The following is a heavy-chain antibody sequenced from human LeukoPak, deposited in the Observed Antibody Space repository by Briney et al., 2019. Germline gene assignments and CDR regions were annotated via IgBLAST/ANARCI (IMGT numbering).Heavy chain of an antibody. CDR1: GFSISDYY. J-gene: IGHJ4*02. CDR2: ITSGAGST. V-gene: IGHV3-11*01. CDR3: TKERRGTYYAFES. Sequence: PGVSLRLSCDASGFSISDYYMSWIRQSPGKGLEWLSYITSGAGSTKYADSVKGRFTISRDKAKNTVALQLNSLRAEDTAVYYCTKERRGTYYAFESWGQGTLVTVSS. D-gene: IGHD3-16*01.